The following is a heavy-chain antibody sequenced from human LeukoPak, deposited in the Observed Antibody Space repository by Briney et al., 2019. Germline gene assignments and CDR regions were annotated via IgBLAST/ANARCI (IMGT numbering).Heavy chain of an antibody. J-gene: IGHJ2*01. V-gene: IGHV3-66*01. CDR3: ARDLGLYWYFDL. Sequence: GGSLRLSCAASGFTVSSYYMSWVRQVPGKGLEWLSVIYSSGSTYYADSVKGRFTISRDNSKNTLYPQMNSLRAEDTAVYYCARDLGLYWYFDLWGRGTLVTVSS. CDR2: IYSSGST. D-gene: IGHD7-27*01. CDR1: GFTVSSYY.